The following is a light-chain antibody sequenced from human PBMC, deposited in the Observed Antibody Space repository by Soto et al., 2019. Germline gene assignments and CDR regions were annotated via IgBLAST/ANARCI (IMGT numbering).Light chain of an antibody. V-gene: IGLV2-14*03. CDR1: SSDVGGYKY. CDR3: SSYTSSRSVV. Sequence: QSVLTQPASVSGSPGQSITISCTGTSSDVGGYKYVSWYQQYPGKAPKLMIYDVSNRPAGVSNRFSGSKSGNTASLIISGLQAEDEADYYCSSYTSSRSVVFGGWTKLTVL. CDR2: DVS. J-gene: IGLJ2*01.